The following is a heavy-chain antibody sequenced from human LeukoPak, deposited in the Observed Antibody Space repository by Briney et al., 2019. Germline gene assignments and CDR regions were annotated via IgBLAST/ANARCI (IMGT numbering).Heavy chain of an antibody. CDR1: GFTFSSYA. CDR3: AKRLAAAGNLDYFDY. J-gene: IGHJ4*02. D-gene: IGHD6-13*01. V-gene: IGHV3-23*01. CDR2: ISGSGGST. Sequence: GGSLRLSCAASGFTFSSYAMSWVRQAPGKGLEWVSAISGSGGSTYYADSVKGRFTISRDNSKNTLYLQMNSLRAEDTAVYYCAKRLAAAGNLDYFDYWGQGTLVTVSS.